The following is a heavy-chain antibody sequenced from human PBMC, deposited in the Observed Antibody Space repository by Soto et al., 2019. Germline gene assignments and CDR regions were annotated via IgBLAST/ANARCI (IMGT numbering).Heavy chain of an antibody. CDR1: GYTLTELS. D-gene: IGHD3-10*01. CDR3: ATDKGFGELSPPLDY. V-gene: IGHV1-24*01. CDR2: FDPEDGET. J-gene: IGHJ4*02. Sequence: ASVKVSCKVSGYTLTELSMHWVRQAPGKGLEWMGGFDPEDGETIYAQKFQGRVTMTEDTSTDTAYMELSSLRSEDTAVYYCATDKGFGELSPPLDYWGQGTLVTVSS.